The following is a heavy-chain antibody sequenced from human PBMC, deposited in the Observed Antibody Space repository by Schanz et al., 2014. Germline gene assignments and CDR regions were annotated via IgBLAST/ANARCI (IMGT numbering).Heavy chain of an antibody. D-gene: IGHD3-10*01. V-gene: IGHV1-18*04. Sequence: QVQLVQSGAEVKKPGVSVKVSCKASGYTFTTYYIHWVRQAPGQGLEWMGWISVYHGHTNYAEKVHGRVTMTTDTSTSTAYMELRSLISDDTAVYYCVRDAGWAFGDYHGMDVWGQGTSVNVSS. CDR3: VRDAGWAFGDYHGMDV. CDR2: ISVYHGHT. J-gene: IGHJ6*02. CDR1: GYTFTTYY.